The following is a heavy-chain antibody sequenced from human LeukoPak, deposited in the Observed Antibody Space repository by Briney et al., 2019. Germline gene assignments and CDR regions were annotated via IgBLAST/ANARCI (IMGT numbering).Heavy chain of an antibody. V-gene: IGHV4-59*01. D-gene: IGHD2-2*01. CDR1: GGSMRNSY. J-gene: IGHJ5*02. Sequence: SETLSLTCTVSGGSMRNSYWNWIRQPPGKGLEWIGYMYYSGSYNYNPSLRSRVSMSVDRSKNQISLKLTSVTAADTAVYYYARDVAEDAANGEYGWFDPWGQGTLVTVSS. CDR3: ARDVAEDAANGEYGWFDP. CDR2: MYYSGSY.